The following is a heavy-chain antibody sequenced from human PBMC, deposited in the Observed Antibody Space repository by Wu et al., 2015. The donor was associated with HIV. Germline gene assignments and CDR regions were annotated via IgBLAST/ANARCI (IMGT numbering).Heavy chain of an antibody. J-gene: IGHJ4*02. V-gene: IGHV1-2*02. CDR1: GFTFTYSG. Sequence: VQLLQSGPEVKKPGASVKVSCKTSGFTFTYSGISWVRQAPGQGPEWMGWINSNRGGTKYAQKFQGRVTMSRDTAISTAYMELASLTSDDTAVYYCARLQSLHGLYSNADFWGQGTLVTVSS. D-gene: IGHD5-24*01. CDR3: ARLQSLHGLYSNADF. CDR2: INSNRGGT.